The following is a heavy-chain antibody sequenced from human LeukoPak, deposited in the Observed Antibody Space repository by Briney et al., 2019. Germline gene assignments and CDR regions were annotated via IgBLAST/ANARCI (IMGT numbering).Heavy chain of an antibody. CDR1: GGPISSYY. D-gene: IGHD6-13*01. J-gene: IGHJ4*02. CDR3: ARGIRGSSWLDIFDY. CDR2: IYYSGST. V-gene: IGHV4-59*01. Sequence: SETLSLTCTVSGGPISSYYWSWIRQPPGKGLEWIGYIYYSGSTNYNPSLKSRVTISVDTSKNQFSLKLSSGTAADTAVYYCARGIRGSSWLDIFDYWGQGTLVTVSS.